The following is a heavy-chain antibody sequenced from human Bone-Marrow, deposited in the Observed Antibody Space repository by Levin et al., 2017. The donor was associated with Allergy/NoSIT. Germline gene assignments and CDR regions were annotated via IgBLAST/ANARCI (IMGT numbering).Heavy chain of an antibody. J-gene: IGHJ4*02. V-gene: IGHV3-23*01. CDR3: AKGVKNVVVAAAIRVPLDY. D-gene: IGHD2-2*02. CDR2: ISESGDST. Sequence: QSGGSLRLSCAASGFIFNSYAMSWVRQAPGKGLEWVSVISESGDSTNFADSVKGRFTISRDNSKNTLYLQMNSLRAEDTAVYYCAKGVKNVVVAAAIRVPLDYWGQGTLVTVSS. CDR1: GFIFNSYA.